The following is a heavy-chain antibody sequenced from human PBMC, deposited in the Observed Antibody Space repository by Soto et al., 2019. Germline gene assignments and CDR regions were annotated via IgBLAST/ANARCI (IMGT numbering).Heavy chain of an antibody. CDR1: GFTFSSYG. J-gene: IGHJ4*02. CDR3: ARELILAAAGAGDY. D-gene: IGHD6-13*01. Sequence: QVQLVESGGGVVQPGRSLRLSCAASGFTFSSYGMHWVRQAPGKGLEWVAVIWYDGSNKYYADSVKGRFTISRDNSKNTLYLQINSLRAEDPAVSYCARELILAAAGAGDYWGQGTLVHVSS. CDR2: IWYDGSNK. V-gene: IGHV3-33*01.